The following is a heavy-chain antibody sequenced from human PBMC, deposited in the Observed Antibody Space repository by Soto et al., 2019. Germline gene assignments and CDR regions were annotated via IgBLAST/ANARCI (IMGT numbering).Heavy chain of an antibody. CDR2: IAPVVDMA. CDR1: GGTCSKYA. J-gene: IGHJ4*02. Sequence: QVQLVQSGAEVKHPGSSVKVSCKVPGGTCSKYAISWVRQAPGQGLEWVGGIAPVVDMADIAQRFQGRVTITADKSTSTVYMEMRNLRSEDTAVYYCARALVVIPASALYSFDYWCQGTLVTVSS. D-gene: IGHD2-21*01. CDR3: ARALVVIPASALYSFDY. V-gene: IGHV1-69*17.